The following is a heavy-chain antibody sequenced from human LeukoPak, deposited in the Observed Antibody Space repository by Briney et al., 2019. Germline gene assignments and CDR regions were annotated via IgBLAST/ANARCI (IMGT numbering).Heavy chain of an antibody. CDR1: GFTFSSYA. Sequence: GGSLRLSCAASGFTFSSYAMRWVRQAPGKGLEWVAIISYDGSNKYYADSVKGRFTISRDNSKNTLSLQMNSLRAEDTAVYYCARAADYGDYVPQGYWGQGTLVTVSS. J-gene: IGHJ4*02. V-gene: IGHV3-30-3*01. CDR3: ARAADYGDYVPQGY. CDR2: ISYDGSNK. D-gene: IGHD4-17*01.